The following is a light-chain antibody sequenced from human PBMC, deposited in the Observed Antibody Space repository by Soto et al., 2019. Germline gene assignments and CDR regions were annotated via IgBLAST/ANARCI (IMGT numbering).Light chain of an antibody. CDR3: QQYKSYPWT. V-gene: IGKV1-5*03. CDR2: KAS. J-gene: IGKJ1*01. Sequence: DIQMTQSPSTLSASVGDTVTITCRASQTIGTWLAFYQQKPAKAPKLLIYKASTLESGVPSRFSGSGSGTEFTLTISILQADDFATYYCQQYKSYPWTFGQGTKVDIK. CDR1: QTIGTW.